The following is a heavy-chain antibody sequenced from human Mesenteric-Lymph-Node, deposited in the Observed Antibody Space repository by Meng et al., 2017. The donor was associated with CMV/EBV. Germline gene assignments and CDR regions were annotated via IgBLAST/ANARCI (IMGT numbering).Heavy chain of an antibody. Sequence: GESLKISRAASGLTFSNSWMTWVRQAPGKGLELVGRIKDKIYGGTTDYAASVKGRFSISRDDSKNILYLQMNSLKSEDTAVYFCAAFARGYWGQGTLVTVSS. CDR1: GLTFSNSW. J-gene: IGHJ4*02. D-gene: IGHD3-10*01. V-gene: IGHV3-15*01. CDR2: IKDKIYGGTT. CDR3: AAFARGY.